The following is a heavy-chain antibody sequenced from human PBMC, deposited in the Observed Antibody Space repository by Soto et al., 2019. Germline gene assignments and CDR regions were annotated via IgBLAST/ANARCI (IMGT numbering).Heavy chain of an antibody. CDR1: GFTFSSYS. J-gene: IGHJ4*02. V-gene: IGHV3-21*01. D-gene: IGHD6-19*01. CDR2: ISSSSSYI. CDR3: ARDYRQWSRFDY. Sequence: GWSLRLSCAASGFTFSSYSMNWVRQAPGKGLEWVSSISSSSSYIYYADSVKGRFTISRDNAKNSLYLQMNSPRAEDTAVYYCARDYRQWSRFDYWGQGTLVTVSS.